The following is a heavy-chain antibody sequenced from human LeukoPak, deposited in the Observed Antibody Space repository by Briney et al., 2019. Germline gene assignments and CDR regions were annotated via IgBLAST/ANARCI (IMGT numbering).Heavy chain of an antibody. D-gene: IGHD2-2*01. CDR2: ISSSGGST. J-gene: IGHJ6*03. Sequence: GGSLRLSCAASGFTFSSYAMSWVRQAPGKGLEWVSTISSSGGSTYYPDSVKGRFTISKYTSENTLFLQMNSLRAEDTAVYYCARSDVVTRNYYYYMDVWGKGTTVTVSS. V-gene: IGHV3-23*01. CDR1: GFTFSSYA. CDR3: ARSDVVTRNYYYYMDV.